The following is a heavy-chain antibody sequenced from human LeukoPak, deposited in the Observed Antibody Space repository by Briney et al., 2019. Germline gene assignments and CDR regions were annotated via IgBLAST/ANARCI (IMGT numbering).Heavy chain of an antibody. CDR3: ARDLLGYNYYYMDV. J-gene: IGHJ6*03. D-gene: IGHD3-16*02. V-gene: IGHV3-21*01. CDR2: ISSSNSYI. CDR1: GFTFSTYN. Sequence: GGSLRLSCAASGFTFSTYNMNWVRQAPGKGLEWVSSISSSNSYIYYADSVKGRFTISRDNAKNSLYLQMNSLRAEDTAVYYCARDLLGYNYYYMDVWGKGTTVTVSS.